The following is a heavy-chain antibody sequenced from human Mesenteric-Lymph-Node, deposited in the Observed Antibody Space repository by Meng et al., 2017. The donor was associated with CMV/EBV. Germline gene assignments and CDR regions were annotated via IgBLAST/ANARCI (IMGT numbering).Heavy chain of an antibody. V-gene: IGHV3-74*01. Sequence: LSLTCVASGFTFSSYWMHWVRQAPGMGLEWVSRVNNDGTSTVYADSVKGRFTISRDNAKDTLFLQMNSLRAEDTAVYYCTRGLRGPDYWGQGSLVTVSS. D-gene: IGHD3-10*01. CDR3: TRGLRGPDY. CDR1: GFTFSSYW. J-gene: IGHJ4*02. CDR2: VNNDGTST.